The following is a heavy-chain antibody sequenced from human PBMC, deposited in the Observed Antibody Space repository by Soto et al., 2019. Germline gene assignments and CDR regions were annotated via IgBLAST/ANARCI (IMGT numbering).Heavy chain of an antibody. CDR2: IFWDDEK. CDR1: GFSLSTYGEG. J-gene: IGHJ4*02. D-gene: IGHD3-10*01. CDR3: AHKPAVYGSGNYSGFHFDH. Sequence: QITLKESGPTLVKPTQTLTLTCTFSGFSLSTYGEGVGWIRQPPGKTLEWVALIFWDDEKRFRPSLKSRLTITKGASPNHVVLTLTKVDPADPPTSFCAHKPAVYGSGNYSGFHFDHWGQGPLVTVSS. V-gene: IGHV2-5*02.